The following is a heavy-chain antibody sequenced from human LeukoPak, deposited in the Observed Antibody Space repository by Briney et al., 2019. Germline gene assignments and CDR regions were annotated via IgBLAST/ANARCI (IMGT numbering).Heavy chain of an antibody. V-gene: IGHV1-18*01. D-gene: IGHD3-22*01. Sequence: ASVKVSCKASGYTFTSYGISWVRQAPGQGLEWMGWISAYNGNTNYAQKLQGRVTMTTDTSTSTAYMELRSLRSDDTAVYYCARVQSLIVVAKDAFDIWGQGTMVTVSS. CDR3: ARVQSLIVVAKDAFDI. CDR1: GYTFTSYG. CDR2: ISAYNGNT. J-gene: IGHJ3*02.